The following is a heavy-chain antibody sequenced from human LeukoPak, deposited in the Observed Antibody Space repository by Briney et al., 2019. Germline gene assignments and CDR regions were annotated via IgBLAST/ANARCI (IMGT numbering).Heavy chain of an antibody. CDR3: ARETPEEWNWANWFDP. J-gene: IGHJ5*02. V-gene: IGHV4-61*08. Sequence: SQTLSLTCTVSGGSISSGGYYWSWIRQPPGKGLEWIGYIYYSGSTNYNPSLKSRVTISVDTSKNQFSLKLSSVTAADTAVYYCARETPEEWNWANWFDPWGQGTLVTVSS. CDR2: IYYSGST. CDR1: GGSISSGGYY. D-gene: IGHD1-7*01.